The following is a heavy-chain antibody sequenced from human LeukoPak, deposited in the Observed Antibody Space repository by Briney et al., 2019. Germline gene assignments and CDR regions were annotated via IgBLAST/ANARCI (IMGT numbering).Heavy chain of an antibody. Sequence: PGGSLRPSCKTSGLVFSSSWMSWVRQAPGKGLEWVANIKPDASDKYYVDSVEGRFTISRDNAKDSLYLHMNGLRPEDTAVYYCANGPLWGEGTMVTVSS. CDR2: IKPDASDK. CDR3: ANGPL. D-gene: IGHD3/OR15-3a*01. J-gene: IGHJ3*01. V-gene: IGHV3-7*01. CDR1: GLVFSSSW.